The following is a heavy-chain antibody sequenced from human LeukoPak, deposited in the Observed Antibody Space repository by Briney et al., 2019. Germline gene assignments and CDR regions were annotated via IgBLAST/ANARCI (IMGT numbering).Heavy chain of an antibody. D-gene: IGHD5-18*01. Sequence: SETLSLTCTVSGGSISSYYWSWIRQPPGKGLEWIGYIYYSGSTNYNPSLKSRVTISVDTSKNQFSLKLSSVTAADTAAYYCARRVPGPRGYSYGYLSYYFDYWGQGTLVTVSS. CDR3: ARRVPGPRGYSYGYLSYYFDY. CDR1: GGSISSYY. V-gene: IGHV4-59*08. J-gene: IGHJ4*01. CDR2: IYYSGST.